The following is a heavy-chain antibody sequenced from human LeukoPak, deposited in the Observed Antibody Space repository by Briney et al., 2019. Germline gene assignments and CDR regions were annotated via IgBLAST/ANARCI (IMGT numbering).Heavy chain of an antibody. D-gene: IGHD3-22*01. CDR2: IWYDGSNK. CDR3: ARDRYYYDSSGYYTGSFDY. Sequence: PGRSLRLSCAASGFTFSSYGMHWVRQAPGKGLEWVAVIWYDGSNKYYADSVKGRFTISRDNSKNTLYLQMNSLRAEDTAVYYCARDRYYYDSSGYYTGSFDYWGQGTLVTVSS. J-gene: IGHJ4*02. V-gene: IGHV3-33*01. CDR1: GFTFSSYG.